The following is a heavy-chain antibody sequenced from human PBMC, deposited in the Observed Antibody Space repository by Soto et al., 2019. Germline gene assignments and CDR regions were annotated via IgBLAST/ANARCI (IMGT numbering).Heavy chain of an antibody. D-gene: IGHD3-22*01. J-gene: IGHJ5*01. CDR2: INHCGRV. CDR1: GGSFSGHS. V-gene: IGHV4-34*01. CDR3: STRAYDTNGYYRFDP. Sequence: PSVTLSLTCAVYGGSFSGHSWTWIGQSPGKGLEWIGDINHCGRVDYSPSLKSRVTISLDTSKNQFSLTLSAVTAADTAMYYCSTRAYDTNGYYRFDPWGQGTLVTVSS.